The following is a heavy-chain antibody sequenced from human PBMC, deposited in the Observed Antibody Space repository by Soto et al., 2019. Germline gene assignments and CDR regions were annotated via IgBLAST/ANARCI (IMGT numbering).Heavy chain of an antibody. CDR3: ARESDYDFWSGFIGHYGMDV. D-gene: IGHD3-3*01. CDR1: GFTFSDYY. CDR2: ISSSGSTI. J-gene: IGHJ6*02. V-gene: IGHV3-11*01. Sequence: RRLSCAASGFTFSDYYMSWIRQAPGKGLEWVSYISSSGSTIYYADSVKGRFTISRDNAKNSLYLQMNSLRAEDTAVYYCARESDYDFWSGFIGHYGMDVWGQGTTVTVSS.